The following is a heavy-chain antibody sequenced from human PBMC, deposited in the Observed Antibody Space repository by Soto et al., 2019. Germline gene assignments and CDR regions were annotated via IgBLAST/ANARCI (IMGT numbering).Heavy chain of an antibody. V-gene: IGHV3-30*04. D-gene: IGHD6-19*01. CDR1: GFIFSRYA. CDR3: AKERTITAVTGIAFDY. Sequence: SLRLSCAASGFIFSRYAMHWVRQAPGKGLEWVAVISYDGSNKYYADSAKGRFTISRDNSNNTLYLQMNSLRPEDTAAYYCAKERTITAVTGIAFDYWGRGTLVTVSS. CDR2: ISYDGSNK. J-gene: IGHJ4*02.